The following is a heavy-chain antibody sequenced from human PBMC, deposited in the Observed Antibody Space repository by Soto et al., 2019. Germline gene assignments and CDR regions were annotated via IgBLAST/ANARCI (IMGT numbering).Heavy chain of an antibody. CDR1: GGSISSYY. Sequence: PSETLSLTCTVSGGSISSYYWSWIRQPPGKGLEWIGYIYYSGSTNYNPSLKSRVTISVDTSKNQFSLKLSSVTAADTAVYYCARDSDGYNSPFDPWGQGTLVTVSS. J-gene: IGHJ5*02. CDR2: IYYSGST. D-gene: IGHD5-12*01. CDR3: ARDSDGYNSPFDP. V-gene: IGHV4-59*01.